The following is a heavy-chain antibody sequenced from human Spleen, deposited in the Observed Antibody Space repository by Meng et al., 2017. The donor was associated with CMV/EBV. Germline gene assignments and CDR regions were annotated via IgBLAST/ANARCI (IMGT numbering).Heavy chain of an antibody. V-gene: IGHV3-49*04. D-gene: IGHD6-19*01. CDR3: TPRGGWQWLRGGVY. J-gene: IGHJ4*02. Sequence: GESLKISCTASGFTFGDFAMSWVRQAPGKGLEWVGFIRSKTYGGTTEYAASVKGRFTISRDDSKSIAYLQMNSLKTEDTAVYYCTPRGGWQWLRGGVYWGQGTLVTVSS. CDR2: IRSKTYGGTT. CDR1: GFTFGDFA.